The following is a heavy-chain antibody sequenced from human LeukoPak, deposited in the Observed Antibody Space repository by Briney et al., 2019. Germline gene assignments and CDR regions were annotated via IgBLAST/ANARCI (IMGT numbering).Heavy chain of an antibody. D-gene: IGHD2-2*01. CDR3: TTDRWDCSSTSCPFDY. J-gene: IGHJ4*02. CDR2: IKSKTDGGTT. CDR1: GFTFSNAW. Sequence: GGSPRLSCAASGFTFSNAWMSWVHQAPGKGLEWVGRIKSKTDGGTTDYAAPVKGRFTISRDDSKNTLYLQMNSLKTEDTAVYYCTTDRWDCSSTSCPFDYWGQGTLVTVSS. V-gene: IGHV3-15*01.